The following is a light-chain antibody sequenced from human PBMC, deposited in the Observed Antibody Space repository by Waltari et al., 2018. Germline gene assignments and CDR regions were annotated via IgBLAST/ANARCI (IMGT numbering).Light chain of an antibody. CDR3: QQYYTTPWT. V-gene: IGKV4-1*01. J-gene: IGKJ1*01. CDR1: QSVLYNLNNKNY. CDR2: WAS. Sequence: IVMTQSPDSLAVSLGERATINCKSSQSVLYNLNNKNYLAWHQQKPGQPPKLLIYWASTRESGVPDRFSGSGSGTEFTLTISSLQAEDVAVYYCQQYYTTPWTFGQGTKVEIK.